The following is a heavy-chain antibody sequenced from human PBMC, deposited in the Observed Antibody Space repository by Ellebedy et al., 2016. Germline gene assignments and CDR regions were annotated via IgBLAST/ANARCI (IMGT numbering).Heavy chain of an antibody. Sequence: SGPTLVKPTQTLTLTCTFSGFSLTTNTMGVAWIRQPPGKALEWLALIDGADETRYSPSLKSRLTITKDTSNNQVVLTMTNMDPVDTATYYCAHRRSGSFSSWGQGTLVTVSS. CDR3: AHRRSGSFSS. D-gene: IGHD6-19*01. V-gene: IGHV2-5*02. CDR2: IDGADET. J-gene: IGHJ5*02. CDR1: GFSLTTNTMG.